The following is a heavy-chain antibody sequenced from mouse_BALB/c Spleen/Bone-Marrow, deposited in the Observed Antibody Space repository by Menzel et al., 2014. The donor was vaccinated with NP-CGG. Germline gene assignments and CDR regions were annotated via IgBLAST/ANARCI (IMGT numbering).Heavy chain of an antibody. CDR3: ASRDSSGYVPDY. V-gene: IGHV1S132*01. J-gene: IGHJ2*01. Sequence: VHLVESGAELVKPGASVKLSCKTSGYTFTSYWIQWVKQRPGQGLGWIGEIFPGTGTTYYNEKFKGKATLTIDTSSSTAYMQLSSLTSEDSAVYFCASRDSSGYVPDYWGQGTTLTVSP. CDR2: IFPGTGTT. D-gene: IGHD3-2*01. CDR1: GYTFTSYW.